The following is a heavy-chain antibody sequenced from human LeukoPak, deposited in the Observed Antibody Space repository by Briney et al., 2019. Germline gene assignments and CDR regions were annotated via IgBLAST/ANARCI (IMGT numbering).Heavy chain of an antibody. CDR2: MNPNSGNT. CDR1: GYTFTSYD. D-gene: IGHD4-23*01. CDR3: ARGPSFLGGNSRDQPTYYYNYGMDV. Sequence: ASVKVSCKASGYTFTSYDINWVRQATGQGLEWMGWMNPNSGNTGYAQKFQGRVTMTRNTSISTAYMELSSLRSEDTAVYYCARGPSFLGGNSRDQPTYYYNYGMDVWGQGTTVTVSS. J-gene: IGHJ6*02. V-gene: IGHV1-8*01.